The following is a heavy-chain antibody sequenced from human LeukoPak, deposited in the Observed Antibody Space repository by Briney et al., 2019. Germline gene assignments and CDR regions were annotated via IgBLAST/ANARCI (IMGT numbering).Heavy chain of an antibody. CDR1: GFTFDDYG. Sequence: GGSLRLSCAASGFTFDDYGMSWVRQAPGKGLEWVSGINWNGGSTGYADSVKGRFTISRDNAKNSLYLQMNSLRAEDTALYYCARRLGYSGSHYGYYFDYWGQGTLVTVSS. J-gene: IGHJ4*02. V-gene: IGHV3-20*04. D-gene: IGHD1-26*01. CDR3: ARRLGYSGSHYGYYFDY. CDR2: INWNGGST.